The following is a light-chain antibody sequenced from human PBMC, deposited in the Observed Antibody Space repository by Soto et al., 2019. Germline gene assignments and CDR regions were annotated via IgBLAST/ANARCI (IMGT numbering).Light chain of an antibody. CDR1: QSISSW. V-gene: IGKV1-5*01. J-gene: IGKJ2*01. CDR2: DAS. CDR3: QQYNSYT. Sequence: DIRMTQSPSTLSASVGDRVTITCRASQSISSWLAWYQQKPGKAPKLLIYDASSLESGVPSRFSGSGSGTEFTLTISSLQPDDFATYYCQQYNSYTFGQGTKLEIK.